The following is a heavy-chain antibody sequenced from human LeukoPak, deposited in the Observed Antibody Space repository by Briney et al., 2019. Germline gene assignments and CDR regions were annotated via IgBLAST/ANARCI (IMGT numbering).Heavy chain of an antibody. V-gene: IGHV1-46*01. Sequence: GASVKVSCKASGYTFTSYYMHWVRQAPGQGLEWMGIINPSGGSTSYAQKFQGRVTITADESTSTAYMELSSLRSEDTAVYYCARNSGGSYSPSFDYWGQGTLVTVSS. D-gene: IGHD1-26*01. J-gene: IGHJ4*02. CDR3: ARNSGGSYSPSFDY. CDR2: INPSGGST. CDR1: GYTFTSYY.